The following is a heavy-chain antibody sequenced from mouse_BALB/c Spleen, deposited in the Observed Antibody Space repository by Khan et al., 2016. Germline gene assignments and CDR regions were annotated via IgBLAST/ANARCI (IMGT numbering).Heavy chain of an antibody. J-gene: IGHJ3*01. CDR1: GYTFTDYS. CDR3: AYYYGSSYGAY. V-gene: IGHV9-2-1*01. CDR2: INTETGEP. Sequence: QIQLVQSGPELKKPGETVKISCKASGYTFTDYSMHWVKQAPGKGLKWMGWINTETGEPTYADDFKGRFAFSLATSASTAYLQINNLKNEDTATXFCAYYYGSSYGAYWGQGTLVTVSA. D-gene: IGHD1-1*01.